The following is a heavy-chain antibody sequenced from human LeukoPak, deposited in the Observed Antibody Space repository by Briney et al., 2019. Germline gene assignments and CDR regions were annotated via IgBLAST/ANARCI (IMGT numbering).Heavy chain of an antibody. Sequence: SETLSLTCAVYGGSFSGYYWSWIRQPPGKGLEWIGEINHSGSTNYNPSLKSRVTISVDTSKSQFSLKLSSVTAADTAVYYCARGGVAHSSSWYYYYYGMDVWGQGTTVTVSS. J-gene: IGHJ6*02. V-gene: IGHV4-34*01. CDR2: INHSGST. CDR3: ARGGVAHSSSWYYYYYGMDV. D-gene: IGHD6-13*01. CDR1: GGSFSGYY.